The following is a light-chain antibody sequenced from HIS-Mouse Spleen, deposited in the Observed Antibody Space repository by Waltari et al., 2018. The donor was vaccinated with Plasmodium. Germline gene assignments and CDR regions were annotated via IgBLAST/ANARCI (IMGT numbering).Light chain of an antibody. CDR1: NRHVGSYYL. CDR2: EGS. J-gene: IGLJ3*02. V-gene: IGLV2-23*01. CDR3: CSYAGSSTNWV. Sequence: QSALTQPASVSGSPGPSITLPCPGHNRHVGSYYLVPWYQQHPGKAPKLLIYEGSKRPSGVSNRFSGSKSGNTASLTISGLQAEDEADYYCCSYAGSSTNWVFGGGTKLTVL.